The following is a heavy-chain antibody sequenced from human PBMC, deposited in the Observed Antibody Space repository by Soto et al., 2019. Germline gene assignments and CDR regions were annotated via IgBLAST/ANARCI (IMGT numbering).Heavy chain of an antibody. CDR2: ISEDAANK. Sequence: QVQLVESGGGVVQPGKSVRLSCTASGFSFSAYAMHWVRQAPGKGLEWVAVISEDAANKYYADSVKGRFTISRDNSQKTVDLLLSSLRPDDTATYFCAKSRGGTARDAFDTWGQGTRVTVS. D-gene: IGHD2-15*01. J-gene: IGHJ3*02. CDR1: GFSFSAYA. CDR3: AKSRGGTARDAFDT. V-gene: IGHV3-30*18.